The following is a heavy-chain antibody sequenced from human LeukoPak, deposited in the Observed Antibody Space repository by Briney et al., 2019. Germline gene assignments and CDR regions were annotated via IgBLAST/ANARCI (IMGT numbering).Heavy chain of an antibody. CDR2: INPNSGGT. D-gene: IGHD2-2*01. Sequence: ASVKVSCKASGYTFTSYGISWVRQAPGQGLEWMGWINPNSGGTNYAQKFQGRVTMTRDTSISTAYMELSRLRSDDTAVYYCARAPAALDYWGQGTLVTVSS. CDR1: GYTFTSYG. CDR3: ARAPAALDY. J-gene: IGHJ4*02. V-gene: IGHV1-2*02.